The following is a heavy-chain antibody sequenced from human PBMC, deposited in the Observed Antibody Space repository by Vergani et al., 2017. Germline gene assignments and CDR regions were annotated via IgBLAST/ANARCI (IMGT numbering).Heavy chain of an antibody. D-gene: IGHD3-3*01. V-gene: IGHV3-11*06. CDR2: ISSSSSYT. CDR1: GFTFSDYY. CDR3: ARDSGIITIFGPTAPPNAFDI. Sequence: QVQLVESGGGLVKPGGSLRLSCAASGFTFSDYYMSWIRQAPGKGLEWVSYISSSSSYTNYADSVKGRFTISRDNAKNSLYLQMNSLRAEDTAVYYCARDSGIITIFGPTAPPNAFDIWGQGTMVTVSS. J-gene: IGHJ3*02.